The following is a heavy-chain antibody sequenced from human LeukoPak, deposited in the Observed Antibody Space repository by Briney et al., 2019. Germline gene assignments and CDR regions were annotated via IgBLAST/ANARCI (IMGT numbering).Heavy chain of an antibody. Sequence: PGGSRRLSCAASGFTFSNYWMTWVRQAPGKGLEWVANMNQDESEKYFVDSLKGRFTIYRDNAKNSLSLQMNSLRAEDTAVYYCARGHTVHRYWGQGTLVTVSS. V-gene: IGHV3-7*03. CDR3: ARGHTVHRY. D-gene: IGHD2-8*02. J-gene: IGHJ4*02. CDR2: MNQDESEK. CDR1: GFTFSNYW.